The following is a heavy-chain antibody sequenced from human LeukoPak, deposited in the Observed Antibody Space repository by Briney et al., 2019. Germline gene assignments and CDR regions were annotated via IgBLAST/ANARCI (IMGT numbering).Heavy chain of an antibody. CDR1: GYTFTNYG. V-gene: IGHV1-18*01. J-gene: IGHJ4*02. CDR3: ARGPIAAAGDY. D-gene: IGHD6-13*01. Sequence: GASVKVSCKASGYTFTNYGITWVRQAPGQGLEWMGWINANNGNTNYAQNFQGRVTMTRDTSTSTAYMDLRSLGSDDTAVYYCARGPIAAAGDYWGQGTLVTVSS. CDR2: INANNGNT.